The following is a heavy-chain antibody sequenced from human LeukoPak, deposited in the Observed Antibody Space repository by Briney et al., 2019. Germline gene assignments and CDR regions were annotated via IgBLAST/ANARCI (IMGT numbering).Heavy chain of an antibody. Sequence: SGTLSLTCGVSGGSISSTSWWSWVRQPPGKGLEWIGEMHHSGNTNNNPSLKSRVTISVDKSKNQFSLKLRSVTAADTAMYYCARGAEKIVAAMSRWGQGTLVTVSS. CDR3: ARGAEKIVAAMSR. V-gene: IGHV4-4*02. J-gene: IGHJ1*01. CDR2: MHHSGNT. D-gene: IGHD5-12*01. CDR1: GGSISSTSW.